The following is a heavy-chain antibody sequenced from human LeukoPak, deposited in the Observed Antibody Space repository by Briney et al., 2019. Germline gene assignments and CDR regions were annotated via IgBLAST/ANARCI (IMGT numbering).Heavy chain of an antibody. CDR2: IYYSGST. CDR1: GGSVDSGSYY. CDR3: ARHRHDYGDPRYWFES. D-gene: IGHD4-17*01. V-gene: IGHV4-39*01. Sequence: KPSETLSLTCTVSGGSVDSGSYYWGWIRQPPGKGLEWIGSIYYSGSTYYNPSLKSRVTISVDTSKNQFSLRLSSVTAADTAVYYCARHRHDYGDPRYWFESWGQGTLVTVSS. J-gene: IGHJ5*01.